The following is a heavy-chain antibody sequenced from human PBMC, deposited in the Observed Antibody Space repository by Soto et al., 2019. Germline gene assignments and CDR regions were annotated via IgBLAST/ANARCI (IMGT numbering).Heavy chain of an antibody. V-gene: IGHV1-69*04. CDR3: ARDERYCSGGSCSADYYYYYYMDV. CDR1: GGTFSSYT. Sequence: SVKVSCKASGGTFSSYTISWVRQAPGQGLEWMGRIIPILGIANYAQKFQGRVTITADKSTSTAYMELSSLRSEDTAVYYCARDERYCSGGSCSADYYYYYYMDVWGKGTTVTVSS. J-gene: IGHJ6*03. CDR2: IIPILGIA. D-gene: IGHD2-15*01.